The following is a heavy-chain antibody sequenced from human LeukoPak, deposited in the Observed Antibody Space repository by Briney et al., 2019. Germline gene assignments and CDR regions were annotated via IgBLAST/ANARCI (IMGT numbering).Heavy chain of an antibody. CDR1: GFTFSSYE. D-gene: IGHD4-11*01. CDR3: ARMDYSFYDY. V-gene: IGHV3-48*03. J-gene: IGHJ4*02. Sequence: EGSLRLSCAASGFTFSSYEMNWVHQAPGKGLEWVSYISSSGSTIYYADSVKGRFTISRDNAKNSLYLQMNSLRAEDTAVYYCARMDYSFYDYWGQGTLVTVSS. CDR2: ISSSGSTI.